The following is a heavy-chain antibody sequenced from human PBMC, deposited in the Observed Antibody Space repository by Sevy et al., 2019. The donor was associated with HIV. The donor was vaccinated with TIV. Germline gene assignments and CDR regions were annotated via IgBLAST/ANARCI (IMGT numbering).Heavy chain of an antibody. J-gene: IGHJ4*02. V-gene: IGHV4-34*01. CDR1: GESFSGYY. CDR2: IIHSGST. CDR3: ARGISEFYY. Sequence: SETLSLTCAVYGESFSGYYRSWIRQPPGKGLEWIGEIIHSGSTNYNPSLKSRVTISVDTSKNQFSLKLSSVTAADTAVYYCARGISEFYYWGQGTLVTVSS.